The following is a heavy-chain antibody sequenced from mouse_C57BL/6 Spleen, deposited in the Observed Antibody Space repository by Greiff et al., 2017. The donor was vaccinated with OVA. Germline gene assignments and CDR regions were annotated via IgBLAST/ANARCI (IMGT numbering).Heavy chain of an antibody. Sequence: QVQLQQPGAELVKPGASVKLSCKASGYTFTSYWMQWVKQRPGQGLEWIGEIDPSDSYTNYNQKFTGKATLTVDTSSSTAYMQLSSLTSEDSAVYYCARRGLGRWFAYWGQGTLVTVSA. CDR1: GYTFTSYW. V-gene: IGHV1-50*01. CDR2: IDPSDSYT. CDR3: ARRGLGRWFAY. J-gene: IGHJ3*01. D-gene: IGHD3-3*01.